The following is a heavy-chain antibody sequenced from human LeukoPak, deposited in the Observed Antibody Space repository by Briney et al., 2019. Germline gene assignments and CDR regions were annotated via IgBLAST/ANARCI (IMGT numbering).Heavy chain of an antibody. D-gene: IGHD6-19*01. CDR1: GFTFSSYA. J-gene: IGHJ4*02. Sequence: GGSLRLSCAASGFTFSSYAMSWVRQAPGKGLEWVANIKEDGREKYYVDSVRGRFTISRDNAKNSLYLQMNNLRAEDTAVYYCARPFGNGWFLRDYWGRGTLVTVSS. CDR3: ARPFGNGWFLRDY. V-gene: IGHV3-7*01. CDR2: IKEDGREK.